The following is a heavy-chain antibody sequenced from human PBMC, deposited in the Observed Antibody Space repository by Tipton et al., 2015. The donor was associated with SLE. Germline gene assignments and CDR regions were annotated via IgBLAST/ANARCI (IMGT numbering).Heavy chain of an antibody. Sequence: QLVQSGPEVKKPGASVKVSCKASGYTFTTFGVAWVRQAPGQGLEWMGWISTHNGNRNYAQRLQDRVTMTTDTSTTTAYMELRSLGSDDTAVYYCAREGFAGGFDYWGQGTLVTVSS. CDR2: ISTHNGNR. CDR1: GYTFTTFG. CDR3: AREGFAGGFDY. D-gene: IGHD3-16*01. J-gene: IGHJ4*02. V-gene: IGHV1-18*01.